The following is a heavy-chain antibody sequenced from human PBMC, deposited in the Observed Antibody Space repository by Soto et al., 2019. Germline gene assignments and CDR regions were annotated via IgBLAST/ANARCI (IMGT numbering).Heavy chain of an antibody. Sequence: QVTLKESGPALVKPTETLTLTCTVSGFSLTTGKMGVSWIRQPPGQALAWLAHIFSDNERSNSTSLQGRLTISKDTSGSQVVLSMTNVDPVDTATYYCARMNVDSYHFYYAMDVWGQGTTVTVSS. V-gene: IGHV2-26*01. D-gene: IGHD4-17*01. CDR1: GFSLTTGKMG. CDR2: IFSDNER. CDR3: ARMNVDSYHFYYAMDV. J-gene: IGHJ6*02.